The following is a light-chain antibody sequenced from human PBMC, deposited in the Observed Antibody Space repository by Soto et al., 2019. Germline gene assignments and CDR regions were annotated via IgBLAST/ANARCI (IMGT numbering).Light chain of an antibody. V-gene: IGKV3-15*01. CDR2: DAS. CDR1: QSVNNK. Sequence: EIVMTQSPATLSVSPGERVTLSCRASQSVNNKLAWYEQKPGQAPRLLIYDASTRATGIPGRFSGSGSGTEFTLTISSLQSEDFAVYYCQQYNSWPRTFGQGTKVEIK. J-gene: IGKJ1*01. CDR3: QQYNSWPRT.